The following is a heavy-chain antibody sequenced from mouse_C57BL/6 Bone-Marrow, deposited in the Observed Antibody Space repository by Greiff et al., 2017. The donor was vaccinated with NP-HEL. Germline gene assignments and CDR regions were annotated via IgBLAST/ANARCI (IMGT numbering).Heavy chain of an antibody. CDR2: ISYDGSN. CDR3: ARDYDGYSWCAY. D-gene: IGHD2-3*01. V-gene: IGHV3-6*01. Sequence: DVKLQESGPGLVKPSQSLSLTCSVTGYSITSGYYWNWIRQFPGNKLEWMGYISYDGSNNYNPSLKNRISITRDTSKNQFFLKLNSVTTEDTATYYCARDYDGYSWCAYWGQGTLVTVSA. J-gene: IGHJ3*01. CDR1: GYSITSGYY.